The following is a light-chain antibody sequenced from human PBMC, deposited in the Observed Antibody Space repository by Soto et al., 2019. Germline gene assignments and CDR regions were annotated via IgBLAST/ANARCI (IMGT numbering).Light chain of an antibody. CDR1: NSDIGRCNY. V-gene: IGLV2-14*01. Sequence: QSALTQPASVSGSPGQSITISCTGTNSDIGRCNYVSWYQQYPGKAPKVLIYEVNNRPSGVSSRFSGSKSGNTASLTISGLQAEDEADYYCSSYSTSSTLLFGGGTKLTVL. CDR2: EVN. CDR3: SSYSTSSTLL. J-gene: IGLJ2*01.